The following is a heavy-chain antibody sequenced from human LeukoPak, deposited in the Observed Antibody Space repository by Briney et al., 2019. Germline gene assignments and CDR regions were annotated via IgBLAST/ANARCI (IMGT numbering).Heavy chain of an antibody. J-gene: IGHJ6*02. CDR3: AITSYYDILTGYYYYYYGMDV. Sequence: GGSLRLSCAASGFTFSSYAMSWVRQAPGKGLEWVSAISGSGGSTYYADSVKGRFTISRDNSKNTLYLQMNSLRAEDTAVYYCAITSYYDILTGYYYYYYGMDVWGQGTTVTVSS. V-gene: IGHV3-23*01. D-gene: IGHD3-9*01. CDR2: ISGSGGST. CDR1: GFTFSSYA.